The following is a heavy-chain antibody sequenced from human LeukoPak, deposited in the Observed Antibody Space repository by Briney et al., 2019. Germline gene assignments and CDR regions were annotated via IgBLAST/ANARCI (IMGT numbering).Heavy chain of an antibody. D-gene: IGHD6-13*01. J-gene: IGHJ4*02. V-gene: IGHV3-7*01. CDR3: ARDRAYSSFDY. Sequence: GGSLRLSCAASGFIFRNSWMSWVRQAPGKGLEWMANIKEDGSAKNYVDSVKGRFTISRDNAKNSLYLQMNSLRAEDTAVYYCARDRAYSSFDYWGQGAPVTVSS. CDR2: IKEDGSAK. CDR1: GFIFRNSW.